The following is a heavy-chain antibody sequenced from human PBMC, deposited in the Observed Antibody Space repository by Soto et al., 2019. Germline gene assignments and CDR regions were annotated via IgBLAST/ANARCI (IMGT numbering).Heavy chain of an antibody. J-gene: IGHJ6*02. CDR2: TYYRSKWYN. Sequence: PSXTLSLTCAISGDSVSSNSAAWNWIRQSPSRGLEWLGRTYYRSKWYNDYAVSVKSRITINPDTSKNQFSLQLNSVTPEDTAVYYXAXXXXXAAVGLXYGMAVSGQRTTVTVSS. V-gene: IGHV6-1*01. D-gene: IGHD6-13*01. CDR1: GDSVSSNSAA. CDR3: AXXXXXAAVGLXYGMAV.